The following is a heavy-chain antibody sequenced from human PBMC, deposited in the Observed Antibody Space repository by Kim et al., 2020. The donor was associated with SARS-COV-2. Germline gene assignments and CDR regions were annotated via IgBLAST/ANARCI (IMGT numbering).Heavy chain of an antibody. CDR3: AREGYCSGGSCGAYDAFDI. V-gene: IGHV4-4*02. J-gene: IGHJ3*02. CDR2: IYHSGST. D-gene: IGHD2-15*01. CDR1: GGSISSSNW. Sequence: SETLSLTCAVSGGSISSSNWWSWVRQPPGKGLEWIGEIYHSGSTNYNPALKSRVTITVNKSKNQFSLKLSSVTAADTAVYYCAREGYCSGGSCGAYDAFDIWGQGTMVTVSS.